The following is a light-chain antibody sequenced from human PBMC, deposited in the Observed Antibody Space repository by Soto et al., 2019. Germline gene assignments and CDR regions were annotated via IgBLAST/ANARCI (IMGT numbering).Light chain of an antibody. V-gene: IGKV4-1*01. CDR3: QQYYSTPWT. CDR1: QSVLYSSNDKNC. Sequence: DIVMTQSPDSLAVSLGERATINCKSSQSVLYSSNDKNCLARYQQKAGQPPRLLIYWASTRESGVPDRFSGSGSGTDFTLTISSLQAEDVAVYYCQQYYSTPWTFGQGTKVEIK. J-gene: IGKJ1*01. CDR2: WAS.